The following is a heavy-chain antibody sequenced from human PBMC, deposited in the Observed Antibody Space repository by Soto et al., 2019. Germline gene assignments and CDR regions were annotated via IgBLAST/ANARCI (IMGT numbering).Heavy chain of an antibody. CDR1: GFTFSSYA. J-gene: IGHJ5*02. CDR3: VKNSGWFNT. CDR2: ISGSGGST. D-gene: IGHD3-10*01. Sequence: GGSLRLSCAASGFTFSSYAMSWVRQAPGKGLEWVSAISGSGGSTYYADSVKGRFTISRDNSRNTVYLQMNSLRGDDTALYYCVKNSGWFNTWGQGALVTVSS. V-gene: IGHV3-23*01.